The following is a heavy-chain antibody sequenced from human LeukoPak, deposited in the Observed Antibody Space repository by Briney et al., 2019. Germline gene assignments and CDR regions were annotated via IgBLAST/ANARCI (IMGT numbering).Heavy chain of an antibody. CDR1: GFTFSRYW. J-gene: IGHJ5*02. D-gene: IGHD3-22*01. Sequence: GGSLRLSCAASGFTFSRYWIHWVRQAPGKGLEWVSRINPDGSTTTHADSVKGRFTISRDNAKNTLYLQMNSLRAEDSAMYYCARVLSGSWDWFDPWGQGTLVTVSS. CDR2: INPDGSTT. CDR3: ARVLSGSWDWFDP. V-gene: IGHV3-74*01.